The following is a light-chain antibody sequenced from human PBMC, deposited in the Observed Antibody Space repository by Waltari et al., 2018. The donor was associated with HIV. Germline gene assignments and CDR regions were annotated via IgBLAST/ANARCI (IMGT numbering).Light chain of an antibody. CDR1: QSVLYSGNNKNQ. CDR3: QQYYSSPWN. CDR2: WAS. V-gene: IGKV4-1*01. Sequence: EIVMTQSPDSLAVSLGERATINCKSSQSVLYSGNNKNQLAWYQQKPGQPPKLLIYWASTRDSGVPDRFSGSGSGTDFTLTISSLQAEDVAVYYCQQYYSSPWNFGPGTKVDIK. J-gene: IGKJ3*01.